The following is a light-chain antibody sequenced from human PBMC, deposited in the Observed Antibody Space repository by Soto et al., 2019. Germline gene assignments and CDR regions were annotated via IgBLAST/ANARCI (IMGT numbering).Light chain of an antibody. J-gene: IGLJ2*01. CDR1: SXDVGGYNY. CDR3: SSYTSSSTLV. Sequence: ALTQPASVSGSPGQSMTISCTGTSXDVGGYNYVSWYQQHPGKAPKLMIYEVSNRPSGVSNRFSGSKSGNTASLTISGLQAEDEADYYCSSYTSSSTLVFGGGTKVTVL. CDR2: EVS. V-gene: IGLV2-14*01.